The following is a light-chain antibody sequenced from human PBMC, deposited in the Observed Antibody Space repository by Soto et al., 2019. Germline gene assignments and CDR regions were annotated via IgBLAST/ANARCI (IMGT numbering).Light chain of an antibody. CDR2: DAS. CDR1: QGITTF. CDR3: QQYSTYPLT. Sequence: DIQMTQSPSTLSASIGDRVTITCRASQGITTFLAWDQQKPGKAPQILIYDASKLEPGVPSRLSGGGSGTEFSLTISSLQPDDFATYYCQQYSTYPLTFSGGTRVEIK. J-gene: IGKJ4*01. V-gene: IGKV1-5*01.